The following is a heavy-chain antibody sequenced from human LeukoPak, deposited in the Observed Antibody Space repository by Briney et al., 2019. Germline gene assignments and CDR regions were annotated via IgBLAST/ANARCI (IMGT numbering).Heavy chain of an antibody. Sequence: GGSLRLSCAASGFIFSNYWMSWVRQAPGKGLEWVANIKQDGSEKDYVDSVKGRFTISRDNAKNSLYLQMNTLRAEDTAVYYCASDSDDGFDIWGQGTMVTVSS. V-gene: IGHV3-7*01. CDR3: ASDSDDGFDI. CDR2: IKQDGSEK. CDR1: GFIFSNYW. J-gene: IGHJ3*02.